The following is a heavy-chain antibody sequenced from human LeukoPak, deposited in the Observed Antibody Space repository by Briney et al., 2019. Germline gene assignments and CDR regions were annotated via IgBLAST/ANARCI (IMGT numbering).Heavy chain of an antibody. CDR2: ISAYIGST. Sequence: ASLKVSCKASGDTFTSYGISWVRQAPGQGLEWMGGISAYIGSTNYAQKRQGRVTMTTDTSTSTAYMELRSLRSDDTAVYYCARLDYYDSSGYLPKTGYYYGMDVWGQGTTVTVSS. CDR1: GDTFTSYG. J-gene: IGHJ6*02. CDR3: ARLDYYDSSGYLPKTGYYYGMDV. D-gene: IGHD3-22*01. V-gene: IGHV1-18*01.